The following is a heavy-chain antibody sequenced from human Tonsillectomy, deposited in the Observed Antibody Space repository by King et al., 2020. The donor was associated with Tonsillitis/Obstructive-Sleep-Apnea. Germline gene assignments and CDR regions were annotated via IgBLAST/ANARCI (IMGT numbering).Heavy chain of an antibody. D-gene: IGHD2-15*01. Sequence: VQLVESGGGLVQPGGSLRLSCSASGFTFSSYAMHWVRQAPGKGLEYVSAISSNGGSTYYAVSVKGRFTISRDNSKNTLYLQMSSLRAEDTAVYYCVTGPGYCSGGSCYTFDYWGQGTLVTVSS. CDR1: GFTFSSYA. V-gene: IGHV3-64D*06. J-gene: IGHJ4*02. CDR2: ISSNGGST. CDR3: VTGPGYCSGGSCYTFDY.